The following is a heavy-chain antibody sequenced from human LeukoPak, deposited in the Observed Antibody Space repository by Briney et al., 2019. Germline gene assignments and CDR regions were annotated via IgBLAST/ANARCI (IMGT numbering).Heavy chain of an antibody. V-gene: IGHV4-59*12. CDR1: GGSISSYY. CDR2: IYYSGST. D-gene: IGHD6-13*01. Sequence: SETLSLTCTVSGGSISSYYWSWIRQPPGKALEWIGYIYYSGSTNYNPSLKSRVTMSVDTSKNQFSLKLSSVTAADTAVYYCARFSDTSSAPHFDYWGQGTLVTVSS. J-gene: IGHJ4*02. CDR3: ARFSDTSSAPHFDY.